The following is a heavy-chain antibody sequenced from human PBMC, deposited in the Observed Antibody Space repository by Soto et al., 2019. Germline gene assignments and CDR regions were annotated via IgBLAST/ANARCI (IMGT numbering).Heavy chain of an antibody. Sequence: EVQLVESGGGLVKPGGSLRLSCAASGFTFSSYSMNWVRQAPGKRLEWVSSISSSSSYIYYADSVKGRFTISRDNAKNSLYLQMNSLRAEDTAVYYCARDPVDYGDHYYYYGMDVWGQGTTVTVSS. CDR1: GFTFSSYS. V-gene: IGHV3-21*01. CDR2: ISSSSSYI. D-gene: IGHD4-17*01. CDR3: ARDPVDYGDHYYYYGMDV. J-gene: IGHJ6*02.